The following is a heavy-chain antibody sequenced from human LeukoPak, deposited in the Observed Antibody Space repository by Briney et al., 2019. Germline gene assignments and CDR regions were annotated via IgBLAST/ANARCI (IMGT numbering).Heavy chain of an antibody. CDR1: GFTFSDYY. Sequence: GGSLRLSCAASGFTFSDYYISWIRQAPGKGLEWVSYISTTGSTKYYADSVKGRFTISRDNAKNSLYLQTNSLRAEDTAVYYCARVPTTVTYTDYWGQGTLVTVSS. J-gene: IGHJ4*02. CDR3: ARVPTTVTYTDY. V-gene: IGHV3-11*01. D-gene: IGHD4-17*01. CDR2: ISTTGSTK.